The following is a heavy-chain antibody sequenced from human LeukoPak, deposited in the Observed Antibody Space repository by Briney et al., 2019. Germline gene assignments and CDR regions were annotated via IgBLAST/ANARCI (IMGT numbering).Heavy chain of an antibody. Sequence: GGSLRLSCAASEFTFNYYWMNWVRQAPGKGLEWVASIKQDGSEKYYVDSVKGRFTISRDNAKNSLYLQMNSLRAEDTAVYYCARTYYDVLTGYREGYDYWGQGTLVTVSS. CDR2: IKQDGSEK. CDR3: ARTYYDVLTGYREGYDY. D-gene: IGHD3-9*01. J-gene: IGHJ4*02. V-gene: IGHV3-7*01. CDR1: EFTFNYYW.